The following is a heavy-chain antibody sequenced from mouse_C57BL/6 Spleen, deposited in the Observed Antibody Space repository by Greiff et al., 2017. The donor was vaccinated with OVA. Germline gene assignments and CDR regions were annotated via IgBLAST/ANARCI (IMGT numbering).Heavy chain of an antibody. CDR2: IDPSDSYT. Sequence: QVQLKESGAELVMPGASVKLSCKASGYTFTSYWMHWVKQRPGQGLEWIGEIDPSDSYTNYNQKFKGKSTLTVDKSSSTAYMQLSSLTSEDSAVYYCARGGGLDGYYYAMDYWGQGTSVTVSS. CDR1: GYTFTSYW. V-gene: IGHV1-69*01. CDR3: ARGGGLDGYYYAMDY. J-gene: IGHJ4*01. D-gene: IGHD2-3*01.